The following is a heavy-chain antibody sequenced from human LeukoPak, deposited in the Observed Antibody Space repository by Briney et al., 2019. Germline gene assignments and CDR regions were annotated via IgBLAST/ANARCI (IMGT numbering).Heavy chain of an antibody. V-gene: IGHV3-23*01. CDR1: GFTFPIYA. Sequence: GGTLSLSCAASGFTFPIYAMAWVRQAPGKGLQWVSAITGSGGSAYYADSVKGRFTISRDNSANTLYLRMNGLRAEDTAFYYCATLPLRPTGYVGYGGEDYWGQGTLVTVSS. CDR2: ITGSGGSA. J-gene: IGHJ4*02. D-gene: IGHD5-12*01. CDR3: ATLPLRPTGYVGYGGEDY.